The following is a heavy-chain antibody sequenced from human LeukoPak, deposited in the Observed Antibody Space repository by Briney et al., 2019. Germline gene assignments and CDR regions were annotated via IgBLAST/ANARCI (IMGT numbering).Heavy chain of an antibody. Sequence: SETLSLTCTVSGGSISSYYWSWIRQPAGKGLEWIGRIYTSGSTNYNPSLKSRVTMSVDTSKNQFSLKLSSVTAADTAVYYCARAYYYDSSGYYLEPFDYWGQGTLVTVSS. D-gene: IGHD3-22*01. CDR3: ARAYYYDSSGYYLEPFDY. CDR1: GGSISSYY. J-gene: IGHJ4*02. V-gene: IGHV4-4*07. CDR2: IYTSGST.